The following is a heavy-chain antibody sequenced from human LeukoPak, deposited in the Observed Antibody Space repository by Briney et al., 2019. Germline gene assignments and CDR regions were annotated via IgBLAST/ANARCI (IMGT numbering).Heavy chain of an antibody. CDR2: IYYSGST. Sequence: SETLSLTCTVSGGSISSYYWSWIRQPPGKGLEWIGYIYYSGSTNYNPSLKSRVTISVDTSKNQFSLKLSSVTAADTAVYYCARHGGYGDSVWGQGTLVTVSS. J-gene: IGHJ4*02. V-gene: IGHV4-59*08. CDR3: ARHGGYGDSV. CDR1: GGSISSYY. D-gene: IGHD4-17*01.